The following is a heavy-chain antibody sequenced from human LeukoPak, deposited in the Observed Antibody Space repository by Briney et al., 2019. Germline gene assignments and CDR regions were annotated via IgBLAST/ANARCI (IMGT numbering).Heavy chain of an antibody. V-gene: IGHV3-23*01. Sequence: GGSLRLSCAASGFTFSSYAMSWVRQAPGKGLEWVSAISGSGGSTYYADSVKGRFTISRDNSKNTLYLQMNSLRAEDTAVYYCARGETGYSGYGGYYFDYWGQGTLVTVSS. CDR1: GFTFSSYA. CDR2: ISGSGGST. CDR3: ARGETGYSGYGGYYFDY. J-gene: IGHJ4*02. D-gene: IGHD5-12*01.